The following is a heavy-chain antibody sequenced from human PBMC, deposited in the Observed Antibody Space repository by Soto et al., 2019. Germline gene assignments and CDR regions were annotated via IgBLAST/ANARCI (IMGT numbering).Heavy chain of an antibody. J-gene: IGHJ6*02. CDR3: ARDSGIAVAGTRVLGYYYYGMDV. V-gene: IGHV3-7*05. CDR1: GFTLSSYC. Sequence: GGSLRLSCAASGFTLSSYCMSWVRQASGKGLEWVANIKQDGSEKYYVDSVKGRFTISRDNAKNSLYLQMNSLRAEDTAVYYCARDSGIAVAGTRVLGYYYYGMDVWGQGTTVTVSS. D-gene: IGHD6-19*01. CDR2: IKQDGSEK.